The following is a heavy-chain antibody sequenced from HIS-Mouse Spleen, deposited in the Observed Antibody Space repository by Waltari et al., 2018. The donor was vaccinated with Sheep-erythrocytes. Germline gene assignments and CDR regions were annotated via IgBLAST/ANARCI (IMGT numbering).Heavy chain of an antibody. D-gene: IGHD1-26*01. Sequence: QVQLVQSGAEVKKPGSSVKVPCKASGGTFSSYAISWVRQAPGQGLEWMGRIIPSLGIANYAQKFQGRVTITADKSTSTAYMELSSLRSEDTAVYYCAQTGATTPHFDYWGQGTLVTVSS. CDR2: IIPSLGIA. CDR1: GGTFSSYA. V-gene: IGHV1-69*04. J-gene: IGHJ4*02. CDR3: AQTGATTPHFDY.